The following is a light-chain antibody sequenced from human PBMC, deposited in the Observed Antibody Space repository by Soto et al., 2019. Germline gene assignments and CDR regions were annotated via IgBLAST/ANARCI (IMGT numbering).Light chain of an antibody. V-gene: IGKV3-20*01. CDR2: AAS. CDR3: LKYGSSPGWT. CDR1: QTVDSNF. J-gene: IGKJ1*01. Sequence: LFTDFPGTPALSPGERAPLSCKDSQTVDSNFLAWYQQKPGQAPRLLIYAASTRATGIPDRFSGSGSGTDFTLTIGRLDPEDFAVYYCLKYGSSPGWTFGQGTKVDIK.